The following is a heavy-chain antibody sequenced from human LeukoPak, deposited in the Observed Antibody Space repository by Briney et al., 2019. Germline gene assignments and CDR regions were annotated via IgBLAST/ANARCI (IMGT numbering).Heavy chain of an antibody. CDR1: GFTFSSYG. D-gene: IGHD3-3*01. Sequence: GGSLRPSCAASGFTFSSYGMHWVRQAPGKGLEWVAVISYDGSNKYYADSVKGRFTISRDNSKNTLYLQMNSLRAEDTALYYCAKDFWSGYYSGYFDYWGQGTLVTVSS. CDR3: AKDFWSGYYSGYFDY. V-gene: IGHV3-30*18. J-gene: IGHJ4*02. CDR2: ISYDGSNK.